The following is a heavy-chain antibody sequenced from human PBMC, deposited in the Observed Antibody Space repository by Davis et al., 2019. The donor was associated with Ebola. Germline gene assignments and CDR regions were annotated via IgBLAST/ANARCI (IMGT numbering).Heavy chain of an antibody. CDR3: ARVSRFLEWLSTNWFDP. CDR1: GYTFTNYG. Sequence: AASVKVSCKASGYTFTNYGITWVRQAPGQGLEWMGWINPHNGNTNYAQNVQGRVIMTTDTSTSTAYMELRSLRSDDTAVYYCARVSRFLEWLSTNWFDPWGQGTLVTVSS. J-gene: IGHJ5*02. D-gene: IGHD3-3*01. V-gene: IGHV1-18*04. CDR2: INPHNGNT.